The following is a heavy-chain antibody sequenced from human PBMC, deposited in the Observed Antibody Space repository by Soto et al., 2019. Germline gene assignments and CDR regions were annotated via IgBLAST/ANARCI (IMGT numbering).Heavy chain of an antibody. J-gene: IGHJ4*02. CDR2: VSSSGTTM. CDR1: GFTFSDYD. D-gene: IGHD6-6*01. V-gene: IGHV3-11*01. Sequence: QVQLAESGGGLVEPGGYLRLACAASGFTFSDYDMSCIRQSPGKGLEWVSFVSSSGTTMYFADSVKGRFTISRDNAKNSLYLQMNSLRAEDTAVYYCARMGPRAARPSYWGQGTLVTVSS. CDR3: ARMGPRAARPSY.